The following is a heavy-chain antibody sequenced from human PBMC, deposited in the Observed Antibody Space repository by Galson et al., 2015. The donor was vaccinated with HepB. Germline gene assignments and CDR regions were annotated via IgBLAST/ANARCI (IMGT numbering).Heavy chain of an antibody. J-gene: IGHJ5*02. CDR1: GYTFNTYG. D-gene: IGHD6-6*01. Sequence: SVKVSCKASGYTFNTYGITWLRQAPGQGLEWMGWISAYNGNTNYAQNLQGRVTLTTDTSTSTAYMELRSLRFDDTAVYFCARDHVAARPNWFDPWGQGTLVTVSS. V-gene: IGHV1-18*01. CDR2: ISAYNGNT. CDR3: ARDHVAARPNWFDP.